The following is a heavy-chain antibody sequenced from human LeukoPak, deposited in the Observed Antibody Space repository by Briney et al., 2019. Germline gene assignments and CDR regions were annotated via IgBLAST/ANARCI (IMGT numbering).Heavy chain of an antibody. CDR2: INSDGSIT. J-gene: IGHJ6*02. CDR3: ARDAVDTANVV. Sequence: RSGGSLRLSGAASGFVFSNNWRYGVRKAPGKGLVWVSHINSDGSITSYADSVKGRFTISRDNAKNTLYLQMNSLRAEDTAVYYCARDAVDTANVVWGQGTTVTVSS. CDR1: GFVFSNNW. D-gene: IGHD5-18*01. V-gene: IGHV3-74*01.